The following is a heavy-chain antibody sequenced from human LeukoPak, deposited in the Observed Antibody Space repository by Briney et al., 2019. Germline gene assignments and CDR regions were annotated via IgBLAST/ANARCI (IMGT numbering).Heavy chain of an antibody. CDR3: ARRLGGTSTGFDY. Sequence: PSQTLSLTCTVYGGSMRSIYWSWIRQRPGKGLEWIGYIYYSGRTTYSPSLNSRVTISVDTSTNQFSLKLSSVTAADTCVYYCARRLGGTSTGFDYWGQGTLVTVSS. CDR2: IYYSGRT. J-gene: IGHJ4*02. V-gene: IGHV4-59*08. CDR1: GGSMRSIY. D-gene: IGHD2-2*01.